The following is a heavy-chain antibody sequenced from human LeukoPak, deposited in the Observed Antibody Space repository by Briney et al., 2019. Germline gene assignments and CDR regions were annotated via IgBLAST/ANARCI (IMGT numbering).Heavy chain of an antibody. Sequence: PSETLSLTCTVSGGSISSYYWSWIRQPPGKGLEWIAYIYYSGSTNYNPSLKSRVTISVDTSKNQFSLKLSSVTAADTAVYYCARDRISYGSGSYPKPHYYYGMDGWGQGTTVTVSS. CDR3: ARDRISYGSGSYPKPHYYYGMDG. V-gene: IGHV4-59*01. D-gene: IGHD3-10*01. J-gene: IGHJ6*02. CDR2: IYYSGST. CDR1: GGSISSYY.